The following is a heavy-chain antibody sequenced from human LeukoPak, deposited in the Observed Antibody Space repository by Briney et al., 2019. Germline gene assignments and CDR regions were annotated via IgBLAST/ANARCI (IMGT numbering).Heavy chain of an antibody. CDR1: GFTFSSYE. J-gene: IGHJ4*02. CDR2: ISSSGNTI. Sequence: PGGSLRLSCVASGFTFSSYEMNWVRQAPGKGLEWVSYISSSGNTIYYADSVKGRFTISRDNAKNSLYLQMNSLRAEDTAIYYCARENFGHWGQGTLVTVSS. V-gene: IGHV3-48*03. CDR3: ARENFGH.